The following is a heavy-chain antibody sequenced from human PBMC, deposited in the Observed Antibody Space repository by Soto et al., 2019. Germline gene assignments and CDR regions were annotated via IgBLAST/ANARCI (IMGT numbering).Heavy chain of an antibody. D-gene: IGHD3-3*01. CDR2: ISAYNGNT. V-gene: IGHV1-18*01. J-gene: IGHJ6*02. Sequence: VASVKVSCKASGYTFTSYGISWVRQAPGQGLEWMGWISAYNGNTNYAQKLQGRVTMTTDTSTSTAYMELRSLRSDDTAVYYCARVRGIAIFGVVTRGMDIWGQGTTVTVSS. CDR3: ARVRGIAIFGVVTRGMDI. CDR1: GYTFTSYG.